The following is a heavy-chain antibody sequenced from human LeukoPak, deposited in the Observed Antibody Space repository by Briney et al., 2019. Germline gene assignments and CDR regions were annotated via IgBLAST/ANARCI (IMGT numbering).Heavy chain of an antibody. CDR1: GFTFSSYA. D-gene: IGHD3-9*01. J-gene: IGHJ4*02. V-gene: IGHV3-64D*06. Sequence: PGGSLRLSCSASGFTFSSYAIHWVRQAPGKGLEYVSAISSDGGSTYYADSVKARFTISRDNSKNTLYLQMSSLRPEDTAVYYCVKAPRLRYFDWFFDYWGQGTLVTVPS. CDR3: VKAPRLRYFDWFFDY. CDR2: ISSDGGST.